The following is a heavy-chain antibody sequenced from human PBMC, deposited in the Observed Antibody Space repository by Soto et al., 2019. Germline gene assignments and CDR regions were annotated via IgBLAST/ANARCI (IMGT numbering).Heavy chain of an antibody. D-gene: IGHD3-10*01. CDR1: GFTFSDYY. J-gene: IGHJ6*02. Sequence: QVQLVESGGGLVKPGGSLRLSCAASGFTFSDYYMSWIRQAPGKGLEWLAYISSSGTYTNYADSVEGRFSISRDNAKNSLSLQMNSLRAEDTAVYYCARVPYYYTAGTDYGMDVWGQGTTVTVSS. CDR2: ISSSGTYT. CDR3: ARVPYYYTAGTDYGMDV. V-gene: IGHV3-11*06.